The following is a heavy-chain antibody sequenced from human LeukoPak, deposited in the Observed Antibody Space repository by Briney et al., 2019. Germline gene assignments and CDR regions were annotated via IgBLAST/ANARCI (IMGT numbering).Heavy chain of an antibody. V-gene: IGHV1-3*01. CDR3: AREGIAAAGTNLGNWFDP. CDR2: INAGNGDT. D-gene: IGHD6-13*01. CDR1: GYTFTDYA. Sequence: ASVKVSCKASGYTFTDYAMHWVRQAPGQRLEWMGWINAGNGDTKYSQKFQGRVTITRDTSASTAYMEMSSLRSEDTAVYFCAREGIAAAGTNLGNWFDPWGQGTLVTVSS. J-gene: IGHJ5*02.